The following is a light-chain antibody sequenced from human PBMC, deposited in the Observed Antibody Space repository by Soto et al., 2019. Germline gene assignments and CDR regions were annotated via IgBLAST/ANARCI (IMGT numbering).Light chain of an antibody. J-gene: IGKJ5*01. Sequence: DIQMTQSPSSLSASVGDRVTITCQASQDISNYLNWYQQKPGKAPKLLIYDASNLETGVPSRFSGSGSGTDFTFTISSLQPEHIATYYCQQANSFPPTFGQGTRLEIK. V-gene: IGKV1-33*01. CDR3: QQANSFPPT. CDR2: DAS. CDR1: QDISNY.